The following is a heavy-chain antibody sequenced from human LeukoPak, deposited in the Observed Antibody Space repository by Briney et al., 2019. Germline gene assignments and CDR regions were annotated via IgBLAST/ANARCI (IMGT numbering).Heavy chain of an antibody. CDR3: GLVASGNWWFDP. CDR2: INPNSGGA. V-gene: IGHV1-2*02. J-gene: IGHJ5*02. CDR1: GYTFTVYH. Sequence: ASVKVSCKTSGYTFTVYHIHWVRQAPGQGLEWMGWINPNSGGANYAQKLQDRVTMTGDTSISTAYMELRSLTSDDAAVYYCGLVASGNWWFDPWGQGTLVTVSS. D-gene: IGHD2-8*02.